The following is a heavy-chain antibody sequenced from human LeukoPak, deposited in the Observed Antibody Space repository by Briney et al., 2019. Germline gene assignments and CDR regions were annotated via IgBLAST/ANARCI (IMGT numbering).Heavy chain of an antibody. Sequence: GESLKISCKGSGYSFTSYWIGWVRQMPGKVLEWMGIIYPGDSDTRYSPSFQGQVTISADKSISTAYLQWSSLKASDTAMYYCARQTFGATNAFDIWGQGTMVTVSS. V-gene: IGHV5-51*01. J-gene: IGHJ3*02. CDR1: GYSFTSYW. CDR3: ARQTFGATNAFDI. D-gene: IGHD1-26*01. CDR2: IYPGDSDT.